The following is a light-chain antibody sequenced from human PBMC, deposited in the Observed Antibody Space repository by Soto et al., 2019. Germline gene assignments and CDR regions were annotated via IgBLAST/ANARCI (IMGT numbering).Light chain of an antibody. CDR2: GAS. CDR1: QSVNSR. Sequence: EIVSTQSPGTLSLSPGERATLSCRASQSVNSRLAWYQHKPGQAPRLPISGASSRATGIPDRFSGSGSATDFTLTISRLEPEDFALYYCQHYGRSPITFGQGTRLEIK. V-gene: IGKV3-20*01. J-gene: IGKJ5*01. CDR3: QHYGRSPIT.